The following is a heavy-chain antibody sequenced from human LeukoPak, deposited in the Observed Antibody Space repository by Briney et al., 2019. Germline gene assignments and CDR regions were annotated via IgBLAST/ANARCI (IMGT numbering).Heavy chain of an antibody. D-gene: IGHD6-19*01. CDR2: INHSGST. V-gene: IGHV4-34*01. J-gene: IGHJ4*02. CDR1: GGSFSGYY. CDR3: ARAVSGWPSHFDY. Sequence: TSETLSLTCAVYGGSFSGYYWSWIRQPPGKGLEWIGEINHSGSTNYNPSLKSRVTISVDTSKNQFSLKLSSVTAADTAVYYCARAVSGWPSHFDYWGQGTLVTVSS.